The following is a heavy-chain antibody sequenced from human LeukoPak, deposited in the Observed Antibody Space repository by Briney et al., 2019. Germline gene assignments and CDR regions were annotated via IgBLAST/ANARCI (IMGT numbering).Heavy chain of an antibody. J-gene: IGHJ4*02. CDR3: TREGRYCTTTSCSESPDKYFDY. CDR1: GFTFSSYA. CDR2: ISGSGGST. D-gene: IGHD2-2*01. V-gene: IGHV3-23*01. Sequence: PGGSLRLSCAASGFTFSSYAMSWVRQAPGKGLEWVSAISGSGGSTYYADSVKGRFTISRDNSKNTLYLQMNSLRVEDTALYYCTREGRYCTTTSCSESPDKYFDYWGQGTLVTVSS.